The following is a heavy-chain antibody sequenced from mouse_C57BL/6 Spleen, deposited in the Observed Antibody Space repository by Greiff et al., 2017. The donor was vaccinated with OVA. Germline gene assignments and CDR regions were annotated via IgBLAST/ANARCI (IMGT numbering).Heavy chain of an antibody. V-gene: IGHV5-16*01. CDR2: INYDGSST. J-gene: IGHJ2*01. CDR3: ARGTAQAPDY. CDR1: GFTFSDYY. D-gene: IGHD3-2*02. Sequence: EVQLVESEGGLVQPGSSMKLSCTASGFTFSDYYMAWVRQVPEKGLEWVANINYDGSSTYYLDSLKSRFIISRDNAKNILYLQMSSLKSEDTATYYCARGTAQAPDYWGQGTTLTVSS.